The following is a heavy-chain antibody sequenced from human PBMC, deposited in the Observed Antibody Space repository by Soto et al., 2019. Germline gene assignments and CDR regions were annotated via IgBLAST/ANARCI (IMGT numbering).Heavy chain of an antibody. CDR3: SRSLDS. Sequence: WGSLRLSCAASGFTFVSSWIDCVRQAPGKWLEWVANINPDGSEKHYVDSVKGRFTISRDNAKNSLYLQMSSLTAEDSALYYCSRSLDSWGQGTRVTVSS. V-gene: IGHV3-7*01. CDR1: GFTFVSSW. J-gene: IGHJ4*02. CDR2: INPDGSEK.